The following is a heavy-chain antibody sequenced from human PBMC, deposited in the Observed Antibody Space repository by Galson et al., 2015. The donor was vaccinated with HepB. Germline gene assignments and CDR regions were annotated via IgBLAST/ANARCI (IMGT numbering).Heavy chain of an antibody. Sequence: SLRLSCAASGFTFSSYSMNWVRQAPGKGLEWVSYISSSSSTIYYADSVKGRFTISRDNAKNSLYLQMNSLRAEDTAVYYCARDDWNYSIDYWGQGTLATVSS. CDR1: GFTFSSYS. CDR2: ISSSSSTI. V-gene: IGHV3-48*01. CDR3: ARDDWNYSIDY. J-gene: IGHJ4*02. D-gene: IGHD1-7*01.